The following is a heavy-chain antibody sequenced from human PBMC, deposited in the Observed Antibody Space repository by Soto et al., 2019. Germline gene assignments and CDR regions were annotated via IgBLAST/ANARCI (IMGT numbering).Heavy chain of an antibody. CDR1: GFTFSDYY. Sequence: PGGSLRLSCAASGFTFSDYYMSWIRQAPGKGLEWVSYISSSGSTIYYADSVKGRFTISRDNAKNSLYLQMNSLRAEDTAVYYCARDAASYYYGSGSYYDYYYYMDVWGKGTTVTGSS. CDR2: ISSSGSTI. V-gene: IGHV3-11*01. CDR3: ARDAASYYYGSGSYYDYYYYMDV. J-gene: IGHJ6*03. D-gene: IGHD3-10*01.